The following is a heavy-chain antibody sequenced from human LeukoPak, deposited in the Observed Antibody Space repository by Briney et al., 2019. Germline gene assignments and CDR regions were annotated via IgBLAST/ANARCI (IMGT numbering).Heavy chain of an antibody. CDR2: ISSSTSTI. D-gene: IGHD4-23*01. CDR3: ARSVSYGGKRGTYFDY. J-gene: IGHJ4*02. Sequence: GGSLRLSCAASGFIFSSYEMNWVRQAPGKGLEWVSYISSSTSTIYYADSVKGRFTISRDNVKNSLYLQMNSLRAEDTAVYYCARSVSYGGKRGTYFDYWGQGTLVTVSS. V-gene: IGHV3-48*03. CDR1: GFIFSSYE.